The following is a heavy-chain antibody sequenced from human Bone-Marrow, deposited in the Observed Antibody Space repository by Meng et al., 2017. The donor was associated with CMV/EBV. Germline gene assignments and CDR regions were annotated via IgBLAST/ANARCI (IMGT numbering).Heavy chain of an antibody. D-gene: IGHD6-6*01. CDR3: AREASSSSGEYFDY. J-gene: IGHJ4*02. CDR2: ISSGGSNI. V-gene: IGHV3-48*03. Sequence: GESLKISCVASGFTFSSYEMNWVRQAPGKGLEWVSYISSGGSNIYDADSVKGRFTISRDNAKNSLYLQMNSLRVEDTAVYYCAREASSSSGEYFDYWGQGALVTIYS. CDR1: GFTFSSYE.